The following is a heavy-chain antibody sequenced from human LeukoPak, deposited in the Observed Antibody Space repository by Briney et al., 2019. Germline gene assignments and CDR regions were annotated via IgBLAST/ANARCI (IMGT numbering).Heavy chain of an antibody. CDR1: GYTFTSYA. CDR2: ISAYNGNT. V-gene: IGHV1-18*01. CDR3: ARPHGSWYTPEDNWFDP. Sequence: ASVKVSCKASGYTFTSYAMHWVRQAPGQRLEWMGWISAYNGNTNYAQKFQGRVTMTTDTSTRTAYMELRSLRSDDTAVYYCARPHGSWYTPEDNWFDPWGQGTLVTVSS. D-gene: IGHD6-13*01. J-gene: IGHJ5*02.